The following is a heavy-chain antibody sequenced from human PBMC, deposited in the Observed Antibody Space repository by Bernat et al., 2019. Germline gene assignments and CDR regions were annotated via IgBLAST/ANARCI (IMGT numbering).Heavy chain of an antibody. Sequence: QVQLQQWGAGLLKPSETLSLTCAVYGGSFSGYYWSWIRQPPGKGLEWIGEINHSGSTNYNPSLKSRVTISVDKSKNQFSLKLSSVTAADTDVYYCATPWRATYYYGSSGYYGWDAFDTWGQGTMVTVSS. CDR1: GGSFSGYY. V-gene: IGHV4-34*01. CDR2: INHSGST. J-gene: IGHJ3*02. CDR3: ATPWRATYYYGSSGYYGWDAFDT. D-gene: IGHD3-22*01.